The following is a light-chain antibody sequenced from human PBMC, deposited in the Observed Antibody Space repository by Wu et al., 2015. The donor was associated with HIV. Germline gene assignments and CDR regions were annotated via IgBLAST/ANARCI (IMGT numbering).Light chain of an antibody. Sequence: SVGDRVTITCRASQSIGSWLAWYQQKPGKAPKLLIYKASSLESGVPSRFSGSGSGTEFTLTISSLQPDDFATYYCQQYNSYPLTFGGGTKVEIK. CDR2: KAS. CDR1: QSIGSW. V-gene: IGKV1-5*03. CDR3: QQYNSYPLT. J-gene: IGKJ4*01.